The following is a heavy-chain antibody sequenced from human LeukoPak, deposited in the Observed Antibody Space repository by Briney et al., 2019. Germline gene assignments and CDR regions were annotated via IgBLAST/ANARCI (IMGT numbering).Heavy chain of an antibody. Sequence: PGKSLTLSCVASQFRFPFSHYGMHWVRQAPGRGLEWVAVIWSDGTNQYYADSVRGRFTISRDNSQNTVYLQMNSLRVEDTAVYFCAKDAQRGFDYSNSLEYWGQGNLVTVSS. J-gene: IGHJ4*02. D-gene: IGHD4-11*01. CDR1: QFRFPFSHYG. V-gene: IGHV3-33*06. CDR2: IWSDGTNQ. CDR3: AKDAQRGFDYSNSLEY.